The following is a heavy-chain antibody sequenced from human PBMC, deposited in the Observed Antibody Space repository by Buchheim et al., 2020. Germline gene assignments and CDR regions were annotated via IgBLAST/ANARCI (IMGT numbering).Heavy chain of an antibody. Sequence: EVQLVESGGGLVQPGGSLRLSCAASGFTFSSYWMSWVRQAPGKGLEWVANIKQDGSEKYYVDSVKGRFTISRDNAKNSLYLQMNSLRAEDTAVYYCAREETTQYCSGGSCSERYYYYGMDVWGQGTT. CDR1: GFTFSSYW. D-gene: IGHD2-15*01. J-gene: IGHJ6*02. V-gene: IGHV3-7*01. CDR2: IKQDGSEK. CDR3: AREETTQYCSGGSCSERYYYYGMDV.